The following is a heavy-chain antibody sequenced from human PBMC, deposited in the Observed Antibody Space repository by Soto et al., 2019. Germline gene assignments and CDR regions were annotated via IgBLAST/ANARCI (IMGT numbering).Heavy chain of an antibody. V-gene: IGHV4-59*08. Sequence: SETLSLTCTFSTGSISSSYWSWIRQPPGKGLEWIGYIYYSGSTNYNPSLKSRVTISVDTSKNQFSLILSSVSAADTAVYFCASRVVGATPYFDYWGQGILVTVSS. CDR1: TGSISSSY. CDR2: IYYSGST. J-gene: IGHJ4*02. CDR3: ASRVVGATPYFDY. D-gene: IGHD1-26*01.